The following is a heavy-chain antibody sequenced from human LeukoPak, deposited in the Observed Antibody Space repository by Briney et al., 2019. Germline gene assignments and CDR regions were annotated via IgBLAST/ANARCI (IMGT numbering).Heavy chain of an antibody. Sequence: GRSLRLSCAASGFTFSSYGMHWVRQAPGKGLEWVAVIWYDGSNKYYADSVKGRFTISRDNSKNTLYLQMNSLRAEDTAVYYCATDFRSSWFYYYYGMDVWGQGTTVTVSS. D-gene: IGHD6-13*01. CDR1: GFTFSSYG. CDR3: ATDFRSSWFYYYYGMDV. V-gene: IGHV3-33*01. J-gene: IGHJ6*02. CDR2: IWYDGSNK.